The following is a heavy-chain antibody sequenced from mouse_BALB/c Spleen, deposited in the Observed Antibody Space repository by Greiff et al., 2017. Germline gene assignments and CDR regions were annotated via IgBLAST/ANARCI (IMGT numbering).Heavy chain of an antibody. CDR3: ARVHYYGSMDY. J-gene: IGHJ4*01. D-gene: IGHD1-2*01. CDR1: GFTFSDYY. CDR2: ISDGGSYT. V-gene: IGHV5-4*02. Sequence: EVKLVESGGGLVKPGGSLKLSCAASGFTFSDYYMYWVRQTPEKRLEWVATISDGGSYTYYPDSVKGRFTISRDNAKNNLYLQMSSLKSEDTAMYYCARVHYYGSMDYWGQGTSVTVSS.